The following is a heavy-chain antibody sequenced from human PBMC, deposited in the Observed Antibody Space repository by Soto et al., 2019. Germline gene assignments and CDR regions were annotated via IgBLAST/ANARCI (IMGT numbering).Heavy chain of an antibody. V-gene: IGHV4-34*01. CDR3: ARRAYSYGYYTYYYYYYGMDV. J-gene: IGHJ6*02. D-gene: IGHD5-18*01. Sequence: SETLSLTCAVYGGSFSGYYWSWIRQPPGKGLEWIGEINHSGSTNYNPSLKSRVTISVDTSKNQFSLKLSAVTAADTAVYYCARRAYSYGYYTYYYYYYGMDVWGQGTTVTVSS. CDR1: GGSFSGYY. CDR2: INHSGST.